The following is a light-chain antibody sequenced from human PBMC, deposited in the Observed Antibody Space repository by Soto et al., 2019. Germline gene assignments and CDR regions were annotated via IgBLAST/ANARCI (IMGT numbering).Light chain of an antibody. CDR2: GAS. V-gene: IGKV3-11*01. J-gene: IGKJ5*01. Sequence: EIVLTQSPATLSLSPGERATLSCRASQSVSSYLAWYQQRPGQPPRLLIYGASNRATGIPDRFSGSGSGTDFTLTISSLEPEDFAIYYCQQRQYWPPITFGQGTRLEI. CDR1: QSVSSY. CDR3: QQRQYWPPIT.